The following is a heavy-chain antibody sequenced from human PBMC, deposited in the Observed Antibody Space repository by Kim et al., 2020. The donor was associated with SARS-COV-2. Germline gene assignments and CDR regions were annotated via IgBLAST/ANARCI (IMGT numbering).Heavy chain of an antibody. Sequence: SQTLSLTCAVSGDTVSDNSAAWNWIRQSPSRGLEWLGRTYYRSKWFNDYAVSVKSRITINPDTSKNQFSLQLNSVTPEDTAMYYCARDQAGRIAGGSLDIWGQGTMVTVSS. D-gene: IGHD6-13*01. CDR1: GDTVSDNSAA. CDR3: ARDQAGRIAGGSLDI. J-gene: IGHJ3*02. V-gene: IGHV6-1*01. CDR2: TYYRSKWFN.